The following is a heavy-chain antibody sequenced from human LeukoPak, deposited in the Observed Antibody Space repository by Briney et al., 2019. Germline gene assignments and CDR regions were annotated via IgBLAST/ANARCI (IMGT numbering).Heavy chain of an antibody. D-gene: IGHD6-6*01. CDR1: GFTITNYA. Sequence: PGGSLRLSCAASGFTITNYAMSWVRQAPEKGLEWVSVIRGVGDTTYYADSVKGRFTLSRDKSKNTSYLQMNSLRAEDTAAYYCAKSLIEYSGSSYDYDFDYWGQGTLVTVSS. CDR2: IRGVGDTT. V-gene: IGHV3-23*01. CDR3: AKSLIEYSGSSYDYDFDY. J-gene: IGHJ4*02.